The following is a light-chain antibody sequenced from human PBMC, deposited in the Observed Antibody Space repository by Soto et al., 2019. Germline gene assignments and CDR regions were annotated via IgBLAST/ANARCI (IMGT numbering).Light chain of an antibody. Sequence: EIVLTQSPGTLSLSPGERATLSCRASQRISSSYLAWYQQKPGQAPRLLIYGASSRATGIPDRFSGSGSGTDFTITSSRLAPEDFAVYYWQQYGRYPLYTFGQGTKLEIK. V-gene: IGKV3-20*01. CDR2: GAS. J-gene: IGKJ2*01. CDR3: QQYGRYPLYT. CDR1: QRISSSY.